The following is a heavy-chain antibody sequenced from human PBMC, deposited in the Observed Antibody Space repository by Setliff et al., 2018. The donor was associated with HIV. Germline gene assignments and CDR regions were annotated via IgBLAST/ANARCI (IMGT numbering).Heavy chain of an antibody. D-gene: IGHD3-16*02. CDR1: GGSISSYY. CDR3: ARDRPGLRLGELSFGLKSAFDI. CDR2: IYYSGST. Sequence: KPSETLSLTCTVSGGSISSYYWSWIRQPPGKGLEWIGYIYYSGSTNYNPSLKSRVTISVDTSKNQFSLKLSSVTAADTAVYYCARDRPGLRLGELSFGLKSAFDIWGQGTMVTVSS. V-gene: IGHV4-59*01. J-gene: IGHJ3*02.